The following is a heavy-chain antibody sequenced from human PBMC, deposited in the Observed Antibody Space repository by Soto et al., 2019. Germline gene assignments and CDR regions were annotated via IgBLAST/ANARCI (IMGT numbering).Heavy chain of an antibody. J-gene: IGHJ4*02. CDR1: GFTFSSNW. CDR3: SKSLDY. CDR2: INQDGSEK. Sequence: QTGGSLRLSCAASGFTFSSNWMDWVRQAPGKGLEWVANINQDGSEKNYVDSVKGRFTISRDNAKNSLYLQMSSLTAEDSALYYCSKSLDYWGQGALVTVSS. V-gene: IGHV3-7*01.